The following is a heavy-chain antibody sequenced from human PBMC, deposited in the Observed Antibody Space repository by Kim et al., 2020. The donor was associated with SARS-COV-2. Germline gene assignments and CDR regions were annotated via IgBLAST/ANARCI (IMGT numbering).Heavy chain of an antibody. Sequence: GGSLRLSCAASGFTFSSYGMHWVRQAPGKGLEWVAVISYDGSNKYYADSVKGRFTISRDNSKNTLYLQMNSLRAEDTAVYYCAKDPHSYGDYLPSYWYFDLWGRGTLVTVSS. CDR1: GFTFSSYG. CDR3: AKDPHSYGDYLPSYWYFDL. V-gene: IGHV3-30*18. J-gene: IGHJ2*01. CDR2: ISYDGSNK. D-gene: IGHD4-17*01.